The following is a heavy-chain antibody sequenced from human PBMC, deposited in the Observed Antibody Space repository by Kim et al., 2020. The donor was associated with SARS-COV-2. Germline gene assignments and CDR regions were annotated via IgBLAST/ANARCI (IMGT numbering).Heavy chain of an antibody. CDR2: IWYDGSNK. CDR3: AGYYDSSYYYYGMDV. CDR1: GFTFSSYG. V-gene: IGHV3-33*01. Sequence: GGSLRLSCAASGFTFSSYGMHWVRQAPGKGLEWVAVIWYDGSNKYYADSVKGRFTISRDNSKNTLYLQMNSLRAEDTAVYYCAGYYDSSYYYYGMDVWGQGTTVTVSS. J-gene: IGHJ6*02. D-gene: IGHD3-22*01.